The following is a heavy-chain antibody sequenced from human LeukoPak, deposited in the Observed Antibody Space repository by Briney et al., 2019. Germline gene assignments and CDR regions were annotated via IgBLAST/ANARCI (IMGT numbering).Heavy chain of an antibody. CDR1: GCSFTSYW. CDR2: IYPGESDT. V-gene: IGHV5-51*01. J-gene: IGHJ4*02. D-gene: IGHD6-19*01. Sequence: GASLQISCKGSGCSFTSYWIGGGRQMPGKGLEGMGIIYPGESDTRYSPSFQGQVTISADKSISTAYLQWSSLKASDTAMYYCASAPGYSSGWSFDYWGQGTLVTVSS. CDR3: ASAPGYSSGWSFDY.